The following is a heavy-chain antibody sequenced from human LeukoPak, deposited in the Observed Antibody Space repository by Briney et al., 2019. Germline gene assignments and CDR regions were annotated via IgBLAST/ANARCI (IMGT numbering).Heavy chain of an antibody. CDR2: ISAYNGNT. D-gene: IGHD3-22*01. CDR1: GYTFTSYG. CDR3: ARGRHYDSNGYYAAFYFDD. Sequence: ASVKVSCKASGYTFTSYGISWARQAPGQGLEWMGWISAYNGNTNHAQKLQGRVTMTTDTSTSTAYMELSRLRSDDTTVYYCARGRHYDSNGYYAAFYFDDWGQGTLVTVSS. J-gene: IGHJ4*02. V-gene: IGHV1-18*01.